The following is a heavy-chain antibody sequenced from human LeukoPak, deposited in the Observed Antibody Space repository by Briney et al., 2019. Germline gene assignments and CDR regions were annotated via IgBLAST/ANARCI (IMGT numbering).Heavy chain of an antibody. J-gene: IGHJ4*02. Sequence: GGSLRLSCAASGFTFSDYYMTWIRQAPGKGLEWLSYISSSSTYTNYADSVKGRFTISRDNAKNSLYLQMNSLRVEDTAVYYCARDLKGSAWYVDDWGQGTLVTVSS. D-gene: IGHD6-19*01. V-gene: IGHV3-11*05. CDR2: ISSSSTYT. CDR3: ARDLKGSAWYVDD. CDR1: GFTFSDYY.